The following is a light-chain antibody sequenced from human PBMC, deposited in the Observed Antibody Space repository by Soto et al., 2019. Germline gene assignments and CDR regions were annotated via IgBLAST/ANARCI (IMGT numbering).Light chain of an antibody. CDR2: AAS. Sequence: DIQMTQSPSSLSTSVGHRVTITRRASQGIAGLLAWYQQKPGKAPKLLIYAASSLQSGVPSRFSGSGSGTEFTLTISSLQPDDFATYYCQQYSTYWGTFGQGTKVDIK. J-gene: IGKJ1*01. CDR3: QQYSTYWGT. V-gene: IGKV1-5*01. CDR1: QGIAGL.